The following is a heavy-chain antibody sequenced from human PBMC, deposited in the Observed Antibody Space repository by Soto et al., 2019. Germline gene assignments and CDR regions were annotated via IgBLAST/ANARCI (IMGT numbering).Heavy chain of an antibody. CDR1: GYTFTSYY. J-gene: IGHJ6*02. CDR3: ARAIGVYSYGSLPPHGMDV. D-gene: IGHD5-18*01. CDR2: INPSGGST. Sequence: ASVKVSCKASGYTFTSYYMHWVRQAPGQGLEWMGIINPSGGSTSYAQKFQGRVTMTRDTSTSTVYMELSSLRSEDTAVYYCARAIGVYSYGSLPPHGMDVWGQGTTVTGSS. V-gene: IGHV1-46*01.